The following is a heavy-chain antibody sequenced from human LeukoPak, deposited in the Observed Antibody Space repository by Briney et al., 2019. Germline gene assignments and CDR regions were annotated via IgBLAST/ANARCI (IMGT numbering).Heavy chain of an antibody. J-gene: IGHJ4*02. V-gene: IGHV4-61*08. Sequence: PSETLSLTCTVSGGSISSGDYYWSWLRQPPGKGLEWIGYIYYSGSTNYNPSLKSRVTISVDTSKNQFSLKLSSVTAADTAVYYCARHGNYGDYFDYWGQGTLVTVSS. D-gene: IGHD4-17*01. CDR1: GGSISSGDYY. CDR2: IYYSGST. CDR3: ARHGNYGDYFDY.